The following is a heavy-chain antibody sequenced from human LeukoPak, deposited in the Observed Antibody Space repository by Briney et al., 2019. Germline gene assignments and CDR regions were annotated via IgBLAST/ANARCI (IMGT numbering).Heavy chain of an antibody. J-gene: IGHJ3*02. CDR3: ARHRSGGSQDDAFDI. V-gene: IGHV3-7*01. D-gene: IGHD2-15*01. Sequence: GGSLRLSCAASGFILRNYYLSWVRQAPGKGLEWVADINEDGSEKYYVDSVKGRFTISRQNAKSSLFLQMNSLRAEDTAVYYCARHRSGGSQDDAFDIWGQGTMVTVSS. CDR2: INEDGSEK. CDR1: GFILRNYY.